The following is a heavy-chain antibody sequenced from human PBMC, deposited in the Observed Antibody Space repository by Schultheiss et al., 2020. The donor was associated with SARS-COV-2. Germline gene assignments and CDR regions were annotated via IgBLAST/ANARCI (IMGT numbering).Heavy chain of an antibody. V-gene: IGHV4-34*01. J-gene: IGHJ6*02. CDR2: IYYSGST. Sequence: SETLSLTCAVYGGSFSGYYWSWIRQPPGKGLEWIGYIYYSGSTYYNPSLKSRVTISVDTSKNQFSLRLSSVTAADTAVYYCARRTANHIWPYYYYGMDVWGQGTTVTVSS. D-gene: IGHD1-14*01. CDR1: GGSFSGYY. CDR3: ARRTANHIWPYYYYGMDV.